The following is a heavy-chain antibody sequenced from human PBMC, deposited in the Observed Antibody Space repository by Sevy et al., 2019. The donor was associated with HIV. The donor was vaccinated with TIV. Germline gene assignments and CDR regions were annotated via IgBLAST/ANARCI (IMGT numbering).Heavy chain of an antibody. CDR3: AGVLRIPAAIITYYYGMDV. CDR2: ISYDGSNK. V-gene: IGHV3-30-3*01. D-gene: IGHD2-2*01. CDR1: GFTFSSYA. Sequence: GGSLRLSCAASGFTFSSYAMHWVRQAPGKGLEWVAVISYDGSNKYYADSVKGRFTISRDNSKNTLYLQMNSLRAEDTAVYYCAGVLRIPAAIITYYYGMDVWGQGTTVTVSS. J-gene: IGHJ6*02.